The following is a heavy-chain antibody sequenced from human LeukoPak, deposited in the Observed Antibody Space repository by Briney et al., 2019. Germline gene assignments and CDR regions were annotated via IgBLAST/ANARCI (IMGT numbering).Heavy chain of an antibody. D-gene: IGHD6-19*01. Sequence: GVLRLSCAASGFTFSSYEMNWVRQAPGKGLEWVSYISSSGSTIYYADSVKGRFTISRDNAKNSLYLQMNSLRAEDTAVYYCARSEDSSGWNAWGQGTLVTVSS. J-gene: IGHJ5*02. V-gene: IGHV3-48*03. CDR1: GFTFSSYE. CDR2: ISSSGSTI. CDR3: ARSEDSSGWNA.